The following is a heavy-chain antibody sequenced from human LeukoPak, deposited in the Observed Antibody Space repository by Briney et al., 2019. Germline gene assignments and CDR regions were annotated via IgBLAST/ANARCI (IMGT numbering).Heavy chain of an antibody. V-gene: IGHV3-7*01. CDR2: IKQDGSEK. Sequence: GGSLRLSCAASGFTFSSYWMSWVRQAPGKGLEWVANIKQDGSEKYYVDSVKGRFTISRDNAKNSLYLQMNSLGAEDTAVYYCARDRDLGYCSSTSCHNWFDPWGQGTLVTVSS. CDR3: ARDRDLGYCSSTSCHNWFDP. CDR1: GFTFSSYW. D-gene: IGHD2-2*01. J-gene: IGHJ5*02.